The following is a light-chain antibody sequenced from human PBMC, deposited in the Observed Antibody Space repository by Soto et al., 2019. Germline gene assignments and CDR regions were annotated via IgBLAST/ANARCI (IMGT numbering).Light chain of an antibody. V-gene: IGKV3D-20*02. Sequence: EIVLTQSPGTLSLSPGERATLSCRASQSVSSNYLAWYQQKPGQAPRLLIYGASNRATGIPARFSGSGSGTDFTLTISSLEPEDFAVYYCQQRSSWPITFGQGTRLEIK. CDR2: GAS. CDR3: QQRSSWPIT. J-gene: IGKJ5*01. CDR1: QSVSSNY.